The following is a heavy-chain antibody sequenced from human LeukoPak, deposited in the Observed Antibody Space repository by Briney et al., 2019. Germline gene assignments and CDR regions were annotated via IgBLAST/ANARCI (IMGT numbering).Heavy chain of an antibody. CDR3: AGGSGYDILTGYSGLLDY. D-gene: IGHD3-9*01. CDR1: GYTFTGYY. CDR2: INPNSGGT. Sequence: ASVKVSCKASGYTFTGYYMHWVRQAPGQGLEWMGWINPNSGGTNYAQKFQGRVTMTRDTSISTAYMELSRLRSDDTAVYYCAGGSGYDILTGYSGLLDYWGQGTLVTVSS. V-gene: IGHV1-2*02. J-gene: IGHJ4*02.